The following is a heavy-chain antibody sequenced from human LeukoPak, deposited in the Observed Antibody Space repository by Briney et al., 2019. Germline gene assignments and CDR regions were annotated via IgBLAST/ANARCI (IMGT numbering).Heavy chain of an antibody. CDR1: GYTFTSYG. CDR2: ISAYNGNT. Sequence: ASVKVSCKASGYTFTSYGISWVRQAPGQGLEWMGWISAYNGNTNYAQKFQGRVTMTRDTSTSTVYMELSSLRSEDTAVYYCARASILAGSGSYFDYWGQGTLVTVSS. D-gene: IGHD1-26*01. CDR3: ARASILAGSGSYFDY. V-gene: IGHV1-18*01. J-gene: IGHJ4*02.